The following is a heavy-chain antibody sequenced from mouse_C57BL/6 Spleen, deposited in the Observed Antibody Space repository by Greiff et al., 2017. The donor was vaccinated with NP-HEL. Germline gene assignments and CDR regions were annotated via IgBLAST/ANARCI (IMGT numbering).Heavy chain of an antibody. CDR2: ISYDGSN. CDR1: GYSITSGYY. Sequence: DVQLQESGPGLVKPSQSLSLTCSVTGYSITSGYYWNWIRQFPGNKLEWMGYISYDGSNNYNPSLKNRISITRDTSKNQFFLKLNSVTTEDTATYYCAREDYGSPYYAMDYWGQGTSVTVSS. CDR3: AREDYGSPYYAMDY. J-gene: IGHJ4*01. D-gene: IGHD1-1*01. V-gene: IGHV3-6*01.